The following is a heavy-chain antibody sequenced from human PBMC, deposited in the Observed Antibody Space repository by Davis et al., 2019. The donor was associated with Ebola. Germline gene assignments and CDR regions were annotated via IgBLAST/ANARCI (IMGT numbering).Heavy chain of an antibody. J-gene: IGHJ3*01. CDR2: INTNTGNP. Sequence: ASVKVSCKASGYTFTRDAMHWVRQAPGQGLEWMGWINTNTGNPRYAKGFTGRFVFSLDTSVNMAYLLINSLKTEDAAVYYCATLPAVWGQGTMVTVSS. CDR3: ATLPAV. CDR1: GYTFTRDA. V-gene: IGHV7-4-1*04.